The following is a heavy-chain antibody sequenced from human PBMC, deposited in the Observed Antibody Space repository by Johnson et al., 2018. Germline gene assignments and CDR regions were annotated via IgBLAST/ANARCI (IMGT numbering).Heavy chain of an antibody. D-gene: IGHD2-2*01. CDR3: AKASTSWSYHYYMDV. V-gene: IGHV3-23*01. CDR1: GFSFNHFA. J-gene: IGHJ6*03. Sequence: VQLQESGGALVQPGGSLSLSCAASGFSFNHFAMNWVRQAPGKGLEWVSAMSGSGATAYYIDSVKGRFTIPRDTSMNTLDLQINSLNAEDTAVYYCAKASTSWSYHYYMDVWGKGTTVTGSS. CDR2: MSGSGATA.